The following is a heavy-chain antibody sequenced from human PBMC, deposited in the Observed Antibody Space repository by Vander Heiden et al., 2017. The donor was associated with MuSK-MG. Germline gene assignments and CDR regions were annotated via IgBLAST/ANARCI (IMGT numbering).Heavy chain of an antibody. Sequence: EVQLVESGGGLVQPGRSLRLSCAASGFTFDDSAMHWVRQAPGKGLEWVSGISWNSGSIGYPDSVKGRVTISRDNAKNSLYLQMNSLRAEETALYYCAKGTVSTSCWGNNWYDPWGQGSMVTVYS. CDR2: ISWNSGSI. CDR3: AKGTVSTSCWGNNWYDP. CDR1: GFTFDDSA. J-gene: IGHJ5*02. V-gene: IGHV3-9*01. D-gene: IGHD3-16*01.